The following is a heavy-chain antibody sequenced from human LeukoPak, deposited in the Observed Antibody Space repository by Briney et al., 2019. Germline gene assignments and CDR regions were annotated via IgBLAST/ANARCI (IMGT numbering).Heavy chain of an antibody. Sequence: PGGSLRLSCAASGFTFSSYSMNWVRQAPGKGLEWVSYISSSSSTIYYADSVKGRFTISRDNAQKSLYLQMNSLRGEDTAVYYCATGGSTRYESWGQGTLVTVSS. V-gene: IGHV3-48*04. CDR1: GFTFSSYS. CDR3: ATGGSTRYES. CDR2: ISSSSSTI. D-gene: IGHD3-10*01. J-gene: IGHJ5*01.